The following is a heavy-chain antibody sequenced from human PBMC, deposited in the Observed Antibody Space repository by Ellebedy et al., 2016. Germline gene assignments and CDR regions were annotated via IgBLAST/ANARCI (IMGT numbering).Heavy chain of an antibody. J-gene: IGHJ3*02. D-gene: IGHD3-22*01. CDR2: ISYDGSNK. CDR3: AKGLWRSLYESSVLDI. CDR1: GFTFSSYG. Sequence: GESLKISXAVSGFTFSSYGMHWVRQAPGKGLEWVAVISYDGSNKYYADSVKGRFTISRDNSKNTLYLQMNSLRAEDTAVYNCAKGLWRSLYESSVLDIWGQGTMVTVSS. V-gene: IGHV3-30*18.